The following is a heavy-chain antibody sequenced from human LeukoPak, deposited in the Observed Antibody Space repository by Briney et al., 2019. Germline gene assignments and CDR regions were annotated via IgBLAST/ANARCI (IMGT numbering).Heavy chain of an antibody. CDR3: ATPIDAKIAPLAH. V-gene: IGHV4-4*09. Sequence: PSETLSLTCTVSGVSMSAYQWSWVRQSPEKGLEWIGCINTKGETSYNPSLKSRVTTSVDTSKSQFSLRLTSVTAADTAVYYCATPIDAKIAPLAHWGHSAPVTVYS. CDR2: INTKGET. CDR1: GVSMSAYQ. J-gene: IGHJ1*01. D-gene: IGHD2-21*01.